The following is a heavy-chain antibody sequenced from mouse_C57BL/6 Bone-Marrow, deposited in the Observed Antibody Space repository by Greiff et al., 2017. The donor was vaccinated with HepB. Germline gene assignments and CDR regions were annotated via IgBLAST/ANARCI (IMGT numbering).Heavy chain of an antibody. J-gene: IGHJ2*01. CDR1: GFNIKDYY. CDR3: ASLWLRRNYFDY. V-gene: IGHV14-2*01. D-gene: IGHD2-2*01. Sequence: EVKLVESGAELVKPGASVKLSCTASGFNIKDYYMHWVKQRTEQGLEWIGRIDPEDGETKYAPKFQGKATITADTSSNTAYLQLSSLTSEDTAVYYCASLWLRRNYFDYWGQGTTLTVSS. CDR2: IDPEDGET.